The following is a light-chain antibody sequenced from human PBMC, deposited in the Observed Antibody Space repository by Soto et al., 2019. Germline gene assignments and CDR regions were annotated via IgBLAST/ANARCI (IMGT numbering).Light chain of an antibody. CDR2: DAS. CDR3: QKSDHLPL. J-gene: IGKJ3*01. V-gene: IGKV1-33*01. CDR1: QDIGNS. Sequence: DIQMTQSPPSLSASVGDRVTITCQASQDIGNSLNWFQHKPGKAPNLVIYDASNLEIRVPSRFSGIGSVTDFTFTITSLRPEDIATYYCQKSDHLPLFGPGTKVESK.